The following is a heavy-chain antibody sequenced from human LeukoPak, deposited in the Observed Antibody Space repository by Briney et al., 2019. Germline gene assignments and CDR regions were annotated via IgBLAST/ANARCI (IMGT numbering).Heavy chain of an antibody. V-gene: IGHV3-30*02. CDR2: IRYDGSNK. CDR1: GFTFSSYS. J-gene: IGHJ4*02. Sequence: GGSLRLSCAASGFTFSSYSMNWVRQAPGKGLEWVAFIRYDGSNKYYADSVKGRFTISRDNSKNTLYLQMNSLRAEDTAVYYCAKDVERMVRGVIGNWFDYWGQGTLVTVSS. D-gene: IGHD3-10*01. CDR3: AKDVERMVRGVIGNWFDY.